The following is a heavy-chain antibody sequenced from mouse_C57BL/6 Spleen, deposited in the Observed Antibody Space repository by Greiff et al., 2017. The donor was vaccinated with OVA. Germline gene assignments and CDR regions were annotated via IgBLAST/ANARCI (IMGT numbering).Heavy chain of an antibody. D-gene: IGHD1-1*01. Sequence: QVQLQQSGPELVKPGASVKISCKASGYAFSSSWMNWVKQRPGKGLEWIGRIYPGDGDTNYNGKFKGKATLTADKSSSTAYMQLSSLTSEDSAVDFCARRYYGSGAYFFDYWGQGTTLTVSS. CDR1: GYAFSSSW. CDR2: IYPGDGDT. J-gene: IGHJ2*01. CDR3: ARRYYGSGAYFFDY. V-gene: IGHV1-82*01.